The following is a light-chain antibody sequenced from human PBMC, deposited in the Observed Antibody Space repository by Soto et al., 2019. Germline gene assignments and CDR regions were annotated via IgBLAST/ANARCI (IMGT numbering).Light chain of an antibody. CDR1: QSVSSY. CDR2: DAY. Sequence: EIVLTQSPATLSFSPGERATLSCRASQSVSSYLAWYQQKPGQAPRLLIYDAYNRATGIPARFSGSGSGTDFHLTISSLEPEDFAVYYCQQRRNWPSFGPWTKVDIK. CDR3: QQRRNWPS. J-gene: IGKJ3*01. V-gene: IGKV3-11*01.